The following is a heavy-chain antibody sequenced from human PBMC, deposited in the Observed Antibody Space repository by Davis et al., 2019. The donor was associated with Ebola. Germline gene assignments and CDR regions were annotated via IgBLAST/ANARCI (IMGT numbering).Heavy chain of an antibody. V-gene: IGHV4-4*02. J-gene: IGHJ4*02. D-gene: IGHD6-13*01. CDR3: APTPGYSNNWHLDS. CDR1: GGSISSTNW. Sequence: SETLSLTCAVSGGSISSTNWWSWVRQPPGKGLEWIGEIYHSGSTNCNPSLKSRVTISVDKSKNQFSLKLSSVTAADTAVYYCAPTPGYSNNWHLDSWGQGTLVTVSS. CDR2: IYHSGST.